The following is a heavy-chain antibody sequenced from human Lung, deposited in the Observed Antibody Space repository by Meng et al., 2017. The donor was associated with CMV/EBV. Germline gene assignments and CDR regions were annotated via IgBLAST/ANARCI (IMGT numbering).Heavy chain of an antibody. Sequence: ASXXVSXKASGYTFTGYYMHWVRQAPGQGLEWMGWINPNSGGTNYAQKFQGRVTMTRDTSISTAYMELSRLRSDDTAVYYCARGSIVVVPAAINDMDVWGQGTXVT. J-gene: IGHJ6*02. CDR1: GYTFTGYY. CDR2: INPNSGGT. D-gene: IGHD2-2*02. CDR3: ARGSIVVVPAAINDMDV. V-gene: IGHV1-2*02.